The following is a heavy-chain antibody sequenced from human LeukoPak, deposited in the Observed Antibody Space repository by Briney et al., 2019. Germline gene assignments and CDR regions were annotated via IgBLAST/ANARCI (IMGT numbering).Heavy chain of an antibody. Sequence: ASVKVSCKASGYTFTGYYLHWVRQAPGQGLEWMGWINPNSGGTNYAQKFQGRVTMTRDTSISTAHMELSRLRSDDTAVYYCASTPYYDVWSGSLYYFDYWGQGTLVTVSS. CDR2: INPNSGGT. V-gene: IGHV1-2*02. J-gene: IGHJ4*02. CDR3: ASTPYYDVWSGSLYYFDY. D-gene: IGHD3-3*01. CDR1: GYTFTGYY.